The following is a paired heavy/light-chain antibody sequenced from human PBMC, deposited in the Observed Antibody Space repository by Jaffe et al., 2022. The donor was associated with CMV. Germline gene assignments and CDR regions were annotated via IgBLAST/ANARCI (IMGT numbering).Heavy chain of an antibody. CDR2: IYYSGST. J-gene: IGHJ4*02. Sequence: QVQLQESGPGLVKSSETLSLTCTVSGGSISNYYWSWIRQPPGKGLEWIGYIYYSGSTNYNPSLKSRVTISVDTSKNQFSLKLSSVTAADTAVYYCARSPIISRLLFDYWGQGTLVTVSS. D-gene: IGHD1-26*01. V-gene: IGHV4-59*01. CDR1: GGSISNYY. CDR3: ARSPIISRLLFDY.
Light chain of an antibody. CDR3: QQYYSTPNT. CDR2: AAI. V-gene: IGKV1-NL1*01. Sequence: DIQMTQSPSSLSASVGDRVTITCRASQGISNSLAWYQQKPGKAPKLLLYAAIKLESGVPSRFSGSGSGTDYTLTISSLQPEDFATYYCQQYYSTPNTFGQGTKLEIK. J-gene: IGKJ2*01. CDR1: QGISNS.